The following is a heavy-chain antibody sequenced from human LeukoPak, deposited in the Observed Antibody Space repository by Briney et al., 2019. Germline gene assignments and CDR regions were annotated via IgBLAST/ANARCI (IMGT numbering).Heavy chain of an antibody. Sequence: ASVKVSCKASGYTFIGYYMHWVRQAPGQGLEWMGLINPTGGSTSYAQQFQGRISMSRDTSTSTVYMEMSSLTSEDTALYYCARESTAFDYWGQGTLVTVSS. CDR2: INPTGGST. CDR1: GYTFIGYY. J-gene: IGHJ4*02. CDR3: ARESTAFDY. V-gene: IGHV1-46*01.